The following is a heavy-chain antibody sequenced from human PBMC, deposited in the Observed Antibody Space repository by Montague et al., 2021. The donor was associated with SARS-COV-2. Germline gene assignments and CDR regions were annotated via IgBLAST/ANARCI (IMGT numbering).Heavy chain of an antibody. CDR1: GGSIRSYY. CDR2: IYYSGST. V-gene: IGHV4-59*08. CDR3: ARGFDY. Sequence: SETLSLTCTVSGGSIRSYYWSWIRQPPGKGLLLIGYIYYSGSTNYNPSLKSRVTISVDTSKNQFSLKLSSVTAADTAVYYCARGFDYWGQGTLVTVSS. J-gene: IGHJ4*02.